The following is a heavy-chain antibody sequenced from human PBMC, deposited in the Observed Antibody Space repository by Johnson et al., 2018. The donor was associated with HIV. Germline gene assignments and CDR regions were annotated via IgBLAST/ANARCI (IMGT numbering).Heavy chain of an antibody. V-gene: IGHV3-33*08. D-gene: IGHD1-26*01. CDR1: RFLFSSYG. J-gene: IGHJ3*02. CDR3: ASDGGSYPGGAFDI. Sequence: QVQLVESGGGVVQPGRSLRLSCAASRFLFSSYGMHWVRQAPGKGLEWVAFIRYDGSNKRYADSVKGRFTISRDNSKNTLYLQMNSLRAEDTAVYYCASDGGSYPGGAFDIWGQGTMVTVSS. CDR2: IRYDGSNK.